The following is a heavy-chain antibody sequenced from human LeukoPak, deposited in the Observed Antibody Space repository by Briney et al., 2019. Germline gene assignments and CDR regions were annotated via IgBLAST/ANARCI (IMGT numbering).Heavy chain of an antibody. Sequence: SVKVSCKASGGTFSSYAISRVRQAPGKGFSGMGGIIPIFGTANYAQKFQGRVTITTDESTSTAYMELSSLRSEDTAVYYCARGKWLAYFDYWGQGTLVTVSS. CDR1: GGTFSSYA. CDR3: ARGKWLAYFDY. V-gene: IGHV1-69*05. J-gene: IGHJ4*02. D-gene: IGHD6-19*01. CDR2: IIPIFGTA.